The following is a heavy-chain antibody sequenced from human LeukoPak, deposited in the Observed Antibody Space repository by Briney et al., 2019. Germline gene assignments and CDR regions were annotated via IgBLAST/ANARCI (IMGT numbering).Heavy chain of an antibody. J-gene: IGHJ4*02. CDR1: GFTFDDYA. V-gene: IGHV3-48*01. CDR3: ASGTYDSSGPPDY. D-gene: IGHD3-22*01. Sequence: GGSLRLSCAASGFTFDDYAMHWVRQAPGKGLEWVSYISSSSSTIYYADSVKGRFTISRDNAKNSLYLQMNSLRAEDTAVYYCASGTYDSSGPPDYWGQGTLVTVSS. CDR2: ISSSSSTI.